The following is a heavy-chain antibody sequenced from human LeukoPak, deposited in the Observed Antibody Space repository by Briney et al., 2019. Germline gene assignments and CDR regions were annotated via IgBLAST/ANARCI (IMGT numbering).Heavy chain of an antibody. Sequence: GESLKISCKGSGYSFTSYWIGWVRQMPGKGLEWMGIIYPGDSDTRHSPSFQGQVTISADKSISTAYLQWSSLKASDTAMYYCARHVYSSSWLGDAFDIWGQGTLVTVSS. CDR2: IYPGDSDT. V-gene: IGHV5-51*01. CDR1: GYSFTSYW. CDR3: ARHVYSSSWLGDAFDI. J-gene: IGHJ3*02. D-gene: IGHD6-13*01.